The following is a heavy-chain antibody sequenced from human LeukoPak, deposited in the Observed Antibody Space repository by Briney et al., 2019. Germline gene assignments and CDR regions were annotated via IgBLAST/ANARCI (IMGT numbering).Heavy chain of an antibody. CDR1: GGSISSYY. D-gene: IGHD3-10*01. CDR3: ARAVRVTMVRGVPPYYFDY. CDR2: IYYSGST. J-gene: IGHJ4*02. V-gene: IGHV4-59*01. Sequence: SETLSLTCTVSGGSISSYYWSWIRQPPGKGLEWIGYIYYSGSTNYNPPLKSRVTISVDTSKNQFSLKLSSVTAADTAVYYCARAVRVTMVRGVPPYYFDYWGQGTLVTVSS.